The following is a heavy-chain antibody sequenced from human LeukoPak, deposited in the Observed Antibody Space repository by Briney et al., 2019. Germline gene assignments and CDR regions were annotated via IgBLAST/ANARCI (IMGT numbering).Heavy chain of an antibody. V-gene: IGHV1-69*04. CDR2: IIPILGIA. Sequence: GASVKVSCKASGGTFSSYAISWVRQAPGQGLEWMGRIIPILGIANYAQKFQGRVTITADKSTSTAYMELSSLRSEDTAVYYCARLNSSSWYYYYGMDVWGQGTTVTVSS. CDR3: ARLNSSSWYYYYGMDV. J-gene: IGHJ6*02. CDR1: GGTFSSYA. D-gene: IGHD6-13*01.